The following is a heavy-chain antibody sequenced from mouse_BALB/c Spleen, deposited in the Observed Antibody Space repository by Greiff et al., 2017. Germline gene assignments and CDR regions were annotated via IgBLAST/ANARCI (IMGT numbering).Heavy chain of an antibody. Sequence: QVQLKESGAELVRPGTSVKISCKASGYTFTNYWLGWVKQRPGHGLEWIGDIYPGGGYTNYNEKFKGKATLTADTSSSTAYMQLSSLTSEDSAVYFCARSGLRRRDWYFDVWGAGTTVTVSS. V-gene: IGHV1-63*02. D-gene: IGHD2-2*01. CDR3: ARSGLRRRDWYFDV. J-gene: IGHJ1*01. CDR1: GYTFTNYW. CDR2: IYPGGGYT.